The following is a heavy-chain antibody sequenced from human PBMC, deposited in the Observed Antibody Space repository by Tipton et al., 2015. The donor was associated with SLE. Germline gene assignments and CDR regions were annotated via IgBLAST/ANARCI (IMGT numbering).Heavy chain of an antibody. D-gene: IGHD2-2*01. J-gene: IGHJ5*02. CDR2: VSYSGST. CDR1: GDSVSSYY. CDR3: AREPAASGWFDP. V-gene: IGHV4-59*02. Sequence: TLSLTCTVSGDSVSSYYWSWIRQPPGKGLEWIGCVSYSGSTNYNPSLRSRVTISIDTSRNQFSLELSSVTAADTAVYYCAREPAASGWFDPWGQGALVTVSS.